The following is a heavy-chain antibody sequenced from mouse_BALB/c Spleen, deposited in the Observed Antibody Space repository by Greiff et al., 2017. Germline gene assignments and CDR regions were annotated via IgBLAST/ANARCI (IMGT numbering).Heavy chain of an antibody. CDR2: IYPGDGDT. V-gene: IGHV1-80*01. CDR1: GYAFSSYW. J-gene: IGHJ3*01. Sequence: QVQLKESGAELVRPGSSVKISCKASGYAFSSYWMNWVKQRPGQGLEWIGQIYPGDGDTNYNGKFKGKATLTADKSSSTAYMQLSSLTSEDSAVYFCARRGSAWFAYWGQGTLVTVSA. CDR3: ARRGSAWFAY.